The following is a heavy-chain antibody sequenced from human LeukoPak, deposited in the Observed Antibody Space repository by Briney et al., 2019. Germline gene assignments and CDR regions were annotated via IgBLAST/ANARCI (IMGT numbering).Heavy chain of an antibody. J-gene: IGHJ6*03. D-gene: IGHD6-13*01. CDR2: INTNTGNP. Sequence: GASVKVSCKASGYTFTSYAMNWVRQAPGQGLEWMGWINTNTGNPTYAQGFTGRFVFSLDTSVSTAYLQISSLKAEDTAVYYCARTHSSSWYYYYYMDVWGKGTTVTVSS. CDR3: ARTHSSSWYYYYYMDV. CDR1: GYTFTSYA. V-gene: IGHV7-4-1*02.